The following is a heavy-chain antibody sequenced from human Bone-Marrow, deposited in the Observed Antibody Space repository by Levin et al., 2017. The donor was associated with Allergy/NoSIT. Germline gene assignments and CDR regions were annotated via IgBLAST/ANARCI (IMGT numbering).Heavy chain of an antibody. CDR1: GYTFTSYD. V-gene: IGHV1-8*01. D-gene: IGHD2-2*01. CDR2: MNPNSGNT. Sequence: ASVKVSCKASGYTFTSYDINWVRQATGQGLEWMGWMNPNSGNTGYAQKFQGRVTMTRNTSISTAYMELSSLRSEDTAVYYCARAESQLPTSDYWGQGTLVTVSS. J-gene: IGHJ4*02. CDR3: ARAESQLPTSDY.